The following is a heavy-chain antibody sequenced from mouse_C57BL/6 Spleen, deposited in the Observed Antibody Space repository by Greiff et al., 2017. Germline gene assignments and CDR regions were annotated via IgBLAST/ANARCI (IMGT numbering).Heavy chain of an antibody. CDR3: ARAYYSNYWFAY. V-gene: IGHV1-82*01. CDR1: GYAFSSSW. D-gene: IGHD2-5*01. Sequence: QVQLKQSGPELVKPGASVKISCKASGYAFSSSWMNWVKQRPGKGLEWIGRIYPGDGDTNYNGKFKGKATLTADKSSSTAYMQLSSLTSEDSAVYFCARAYYSNYWFAYWGQGTLVTVSA. CDR2: IYPGDGDT. J-gene: IGHJ3*01.